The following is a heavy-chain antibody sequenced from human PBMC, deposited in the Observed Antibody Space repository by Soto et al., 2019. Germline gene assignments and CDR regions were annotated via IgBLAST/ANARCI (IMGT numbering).Heavy chain of an antibody. CDR1: GFTFSSYA. CDR2: ISGSGGST. CDR3: AKVDTAMVTGSDYYYYMDV. D-gene: IGHD5-18*01. V-gene: IGHV3-23*01. Sequence: GGSLRLSCAASGFTFSSYAMSWVRQAPGKGLEWVSAISGSGGSTYYADSVKGRFTISRDNSKNTLYLQMNSLRAEDTAVYYCAKVDTAMVTGSDYYYYMDVWGKGTTVTVSS. J-gene: IGHJ6*03.